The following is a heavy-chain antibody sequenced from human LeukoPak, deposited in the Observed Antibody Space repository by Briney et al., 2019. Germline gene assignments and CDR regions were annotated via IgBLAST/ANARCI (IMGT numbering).Heavy chain of an antibody. CDR3: TRYYDSSGADY. Sequence: SETLSLTCTVSGYSISSGYYWGWIRQPPGKGLEWIGSIYHSGSTYYNPSLKSRVTISVDTSKNQFSLKLSSVTAADTAVYYCTRYYDSSGADYWGQGTLVTVSS. CDR1: GYSISSGYY. CDR2: IYHSGST. D-gene: IGHD3-22*01. J-gene: IGHJ4*02. V-gene: IGHV4-38-2*02.